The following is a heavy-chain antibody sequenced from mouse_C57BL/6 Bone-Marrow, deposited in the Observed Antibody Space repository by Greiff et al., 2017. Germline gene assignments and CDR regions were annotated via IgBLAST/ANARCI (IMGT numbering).Heavy chain of an antibody. V-gene: IGHV5-6*01. CDR3: ASPSHYYGSSLFAY. CDR2: ISSGGSYT. D-gene: IGHD1-1*01. J-gene: IGHJ3*01. CDR1: GFTFSSYG. Sequence: EVNLVESGGDLVKPGGSLKLSCAASGFTFSSYGMSWVRQTPDKRLEWGATISSGGSYTYYPDSVKVRFTISRDNAKNTLYLQMSSLKAEDTAMYYCASPSHYYGSSLFAYWGQGTLVTVSA.